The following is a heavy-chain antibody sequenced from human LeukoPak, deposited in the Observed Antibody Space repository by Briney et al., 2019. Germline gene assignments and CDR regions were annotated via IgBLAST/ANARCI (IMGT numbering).Heavy chain of an antibody. CDR3: ARDKPNYYDSSGYSYYGMDV. CDR1: GFTFSSYE. V-gene: IGHV3-48*03. D-gene: IGHD3-22*01. Sequence: RAGGSLRLSCAASGFTFSSYEMNWVRQAPGKGLEGVSYISSSGSAIYYADSVKGRFTISRDNAKNSLYLQMNSLRAEDTAVYYCARDKPNYYDSSGYSYYGMDVWGQGTTVTVSS. CDR2: ISSSGSAI. J-gene: IGHJ6*02.